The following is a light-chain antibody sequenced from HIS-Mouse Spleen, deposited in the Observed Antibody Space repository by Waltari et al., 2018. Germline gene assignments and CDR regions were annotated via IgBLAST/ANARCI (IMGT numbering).Light chain of an antibody. Sequence: QSALTQPPSASGSPGQSVTISCTGTSSDVGGYNYVSWYQQHPGKAPKLMIYEVSTRPSGVPARFSGSKSGNTASLTVAGLQAEDEAYYYCSSYAGSNNYVFGTGTKVTVL. CDR3: SSYAGSNNYV. CDR1: SSDVGGYNY. CDR2: EVS. V-gene: IGLV2-8*01. J-gene: IGLJ1*01.